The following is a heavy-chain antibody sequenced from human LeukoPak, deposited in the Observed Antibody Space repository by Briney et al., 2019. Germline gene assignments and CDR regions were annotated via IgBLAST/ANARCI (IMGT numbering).Heavy chain of an antibody. CDR2: INPSGGST. CDR3: ATVRQVANPYFDY. J-gene: IGHJ4*02. V-gene: IGHV1-46*01. Sequence: GASVKVSCKASGGTFSSYAISWVRQAPGQGLEWMGIINPSGGSTSYAQKFQGRVTMTRDTSTSTVYMELSSLRSEDTAVYYCATVRQVANPYFDYWGQGTLVTVSS. D-gene: IGHD2-15*01. CDR1: GGTFSSYA.